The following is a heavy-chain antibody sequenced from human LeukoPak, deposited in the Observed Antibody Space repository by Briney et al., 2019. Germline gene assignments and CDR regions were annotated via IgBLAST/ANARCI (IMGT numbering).Heavy chain of an antibody. CDR1: GGSISSSSYY. CDR2: IYYSGST. J-gene: IGHJ5*02. CDR3: ARHGDYDPFSWFDP. V-gene: IGHV4-39*01. Sequence: PSETLSLTCTVSGGSISSSSYYWGWIRQPPGKGLEWIGSIYYSGSTYYNPSLKSRVTISVDTSKNQFSLKLSSVTAADTAVYYCARHGDYDPFSWFDPWGRGTLVTVSS. D-gene: IGHD4-17*01.